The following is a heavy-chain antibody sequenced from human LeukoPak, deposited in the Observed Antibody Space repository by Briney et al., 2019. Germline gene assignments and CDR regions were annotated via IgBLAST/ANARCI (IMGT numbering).Heavy chain of an antibody. CDR2: IRSKAHSYAS. J-gene: IGHJ4*02. D-gene: IGHD6-19*01. Sequence: PGGSLRLSCAASGFTFSGSAMHWVRQASGKGLEWVGRIRSKAHSYASAYAVSVKGRFTIYRDDSKNTAYLQMNSLKTEDAAVYYCTTVAGDYWGQGTLVTVSS. CDR3: TTVAGDY. CDR1: GFTFSGSA. V-gene: IGHV3-73*01.